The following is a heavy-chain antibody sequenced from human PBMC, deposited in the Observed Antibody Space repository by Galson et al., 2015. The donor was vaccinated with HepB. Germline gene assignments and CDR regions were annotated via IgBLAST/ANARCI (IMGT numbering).Heavy chain of an antibody. CDR3: ARPHWLVRGPYPGPDPFHI. CDR2: IYYSGTT. D-gene: IGHD6-19*01. Sequence: SETLSLTCTVSGGSISNLIYYWGWIRQPPGKGLEWSGSIYYSGTTCYNPSLESRVTISVDTSKNQFSLRLRSVTAADTAVYYCARPHWLVRGPYPGPDPFHIWGQGTIVTVSS. CDR1: GGSISNLIYY. V-gene: IGHV4-39*01. J-gene: IGHJ3*02.